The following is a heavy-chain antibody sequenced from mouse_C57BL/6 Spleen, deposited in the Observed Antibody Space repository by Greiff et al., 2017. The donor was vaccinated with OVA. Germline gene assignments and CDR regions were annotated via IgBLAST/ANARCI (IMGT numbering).Heavy chain of an antibody. Sequence: LVKPGASVKMSCKASGYTFTEYTIHWVKQRSGSGLEWIGRFYPGSGSIKYNEKFKAKTTLIADKSSSTVYMELSRLTSEDSAVYFCAKHEGGYSNCDYWGQGTTLTVSS. D-gene: IGHD2-5*01. CDR3: AKHEGGYSNCDY. CDR1: GYTFTEYT. CDR2: FYPGSGSI. V-gene: IGHV1-62-2*01. J-gene: IGHJ2*01.